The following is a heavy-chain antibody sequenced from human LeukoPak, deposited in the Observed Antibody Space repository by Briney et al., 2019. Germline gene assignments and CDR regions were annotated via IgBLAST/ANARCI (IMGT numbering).Heavy chain of an antibody. V-gene: IGHV1-69*13. CDR3: ARGRYSSSINSMDV. D-gene: IGHD6-6*01. Sequence: SVKVSCKASGGTFSSYTISWVRQAPGQGLGWMGGIIPIFGTANYAQKFQGRVTITADESTSTAYMELSSLRSEDTAVYYCARGRYSSSINSMDVWGQGTTVTVSS. J-gene: IGHJ6*02. CDR1: GGTFSSYT. CDR2: IIPIFGTA.